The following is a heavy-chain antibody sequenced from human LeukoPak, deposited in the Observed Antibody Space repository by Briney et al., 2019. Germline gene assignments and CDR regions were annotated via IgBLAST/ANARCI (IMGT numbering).Heavy chain of an antibody. CDR3: VRLRGGYNYALGPFDV. CDR1: EFTFSSFS. CDR2: ISSIRSYI. D-gene: IGHD5-18*01. J-gene: IGHJ4*02. V-gene: IGHV3-21*01. Sequence: GGSLRLSCAASEFTFSSFSVNWVRQARGKALEWVSSISSIRSYIYYADSVKGRLTITRDNAKHSLYLQMDSLRAEDTAVYYRVRLRGGYNYALGPFDVWGQGTLVTVSS.